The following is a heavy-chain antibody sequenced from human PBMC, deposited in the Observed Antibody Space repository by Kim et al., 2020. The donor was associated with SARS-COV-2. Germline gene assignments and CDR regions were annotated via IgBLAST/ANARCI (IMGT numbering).Heavy chain of an antibody. CDR1: GFTFKCCG. V-gene: IGHV3-30*18. J-gene: IGHJ6*02. CDR3: AKGRAGFRGQGA. Sequence: GGSLRLSCVASGFTFKCCGMHWVRQAPGQGLEWVAAVKEDGSDQYSADSVKGRFTISRDNAKNTVYLQMNSLRPEDTGVYYCAKGRAGFRGQGAWGQGTT. CDR2: VKEDGSDQ. D-gene: IGHD3-10*01.